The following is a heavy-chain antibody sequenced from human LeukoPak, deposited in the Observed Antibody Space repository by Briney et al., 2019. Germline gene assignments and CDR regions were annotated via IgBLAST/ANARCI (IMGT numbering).Heavy chain of an antibody. V-gene: IGHV1-24*01. D-gene: IGHD3-9*01. J-gene: IGHJ5*02. CDR1: GYTLTELS. Sequence: ASVKVSCKVSGYTLTELSMHWVRQAPGKGLEWMGGFDPEDGETIYAQKFQGRVTMTEDTSTDTAYMELSSLRSEDTAVYYCATVSRPHYDILTGYYNGWFDPWGQGTLVTVSS. CDR2: FDPEDGET. CDR3: ATVSRPHYDILTGYYNGWFDP.